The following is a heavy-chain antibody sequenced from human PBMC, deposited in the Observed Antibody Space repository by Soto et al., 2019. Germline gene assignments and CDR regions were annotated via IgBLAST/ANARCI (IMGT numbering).Heavy chain of an antibody. CDR2: ITPYNGNA. Sequence: QVHLVQSGAVVENPGASVKVSCKASGYTFTNFGINWVRQAPGQGREWMGWITPYNGNANYPQKHQDRLTITTDTSTNTAYLELRSLRSDDTAVYFCARARMFSGAHHDYWGQGTLVTVSS. V-gene: IGHV1-18*04. CDR1: GYTFTNFG. D-gene: IGHD1-26*01. J-gene: IGHJ4*02. CDR3: ARARMFSGAHHDY.